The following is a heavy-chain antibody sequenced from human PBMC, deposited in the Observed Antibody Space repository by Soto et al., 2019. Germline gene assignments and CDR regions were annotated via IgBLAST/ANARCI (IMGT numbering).Heavy chain of an antibody. CDR1: GYTFTSYG. V-gene: IGHV1-18*01. D-gene: IGHD3-3*01. CDR3: ARVGYDFWSGYFPFDY. CDR2: ISAYNGNT. Sequence: GASVKVSCKASGYTFTSYGISWVRQAPGQGLEWMGWISAYNGNTNYAQKLQGRVTMTTDTSTSTAYMELRSLRSDDTAVYYCARVGYDFWSGYFPFDYWGQGTLVTVSS. J-gene: IGHJ4*02.